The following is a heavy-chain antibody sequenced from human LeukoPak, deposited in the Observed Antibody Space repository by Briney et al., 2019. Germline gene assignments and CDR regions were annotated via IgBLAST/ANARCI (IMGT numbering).Heavy chain of an antibody. V-gene: IGHV4-34*01. CDR2: INHSRST. Sequence: SETLSLTCAVYGGSFSGYYWSWIRQPPGKGLEWIGEINHSRSTNYNPSLKSRVTISVDTSKNQFSLKLSSVTAADTAVYYCARASGVQLWYDFWGQGTLVTVSS. CDR3: ARASGVQLWYDF. CDR1: GGSFSGYY. J-gene: IGHJ4*02. D-gene: IGHD5-18*01.